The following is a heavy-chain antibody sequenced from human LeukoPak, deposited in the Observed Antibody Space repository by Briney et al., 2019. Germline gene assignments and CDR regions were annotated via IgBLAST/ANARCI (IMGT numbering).Heavy chain of an antibody. CDR3: ATDRVVPDAFDI. CDR1: GYTFTSYD. Sequence: ASVKVSCKASGYTFTSYDINWVRQAPGKGLEWMGGFDPEDGETIYAQKFQGRVTMTEDTSTDTAYMELSSLRSEDTAVYYCATDRVVPDAFDIWGQGTMVTVSS. J-gene: IGHJ3*02. D-gene: IGHD2-15*01. V-gene: IGHV1-24*01. CDR2: FDPEDGET.